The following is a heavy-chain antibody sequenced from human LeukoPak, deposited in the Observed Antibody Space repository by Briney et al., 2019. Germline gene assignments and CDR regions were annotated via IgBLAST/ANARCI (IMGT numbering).Heavy chain of an antibody. CDR1: GYTFTSYD. CDR3: ARDRPTVVTGRAFDI. CDR2: MNPNSGNT. V-gene: IGHV1-8*03. D-gene: IGHD4-23*01. Sequence: GASVKVSCKASGYTFTSYDINWVRQATGQGLEWMGWMNPNSGNTGYAQKFQGRVTITRNTSISTAYMELSSLRSEDTAVYYCARDRPTVVTGRAFDIWGQGTMVTVSS. J-gene: IGHJ3*02.